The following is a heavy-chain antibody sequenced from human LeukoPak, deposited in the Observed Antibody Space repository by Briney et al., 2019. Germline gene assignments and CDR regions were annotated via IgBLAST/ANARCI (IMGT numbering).Heavy chain of an antibody. CDR2: MNPNSGNT. CDR3: AMVMVRGVIIK. D-gene: IGHD3-10*01. CDR1: GYTFTSYD. J-gene: IGHJ4*02. Sequence: ASVKVSCKASGYTFTSYDINWVRQATGQGLEWMGWMNPNSGNTGSAQKFQGRVSMTRNTPISTAYMELSSLRSEDTAVYYCAMVMVRGVIIKWGQGTLVTVSS. V-gene: IGHV1-8*01.